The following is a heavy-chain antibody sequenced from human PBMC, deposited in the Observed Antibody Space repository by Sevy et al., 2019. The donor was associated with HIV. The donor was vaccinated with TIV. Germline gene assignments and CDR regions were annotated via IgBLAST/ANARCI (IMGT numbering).Heavy chain of an antibody. J-gene: IGHJ4*02. CDR3: TRWSGSQSIFDY. D-gene: IGHD1-26*01. V-gene: IGHV3-49*04. CDR2: IKRKAYGGTT. CDR1: GFTFGDYC. Sequence: GGSLRLSCTASGFTFGDYCMSWVRQAPGKGLEWISFIKRKAYGGTTGNAASVKGRFTISRDDSKSIAYLQMNNLQTEDTSVYFCTRWSGSQSIFDYWGRGTLVTVSS.